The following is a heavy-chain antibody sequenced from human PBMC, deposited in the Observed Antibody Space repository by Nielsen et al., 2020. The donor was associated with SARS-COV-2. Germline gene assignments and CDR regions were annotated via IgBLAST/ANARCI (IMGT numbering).Heavy chain of an antibody. J-gene: IGHJ4*02. Sequence: GGSLRLSCAASGFTFSSYSMNWVRQAPGKGLEWVSSISSSSYIYYADSVKGRFTISRDNAKNSLYLQMNSLRAEDTAVYYCARDCSSTSCYTGAAVDYWGQGTLVTVSS. CDR1: GFTFSSYS. D-gene: IGHD2-2*02. CDR3: ARDCSSTSCYTGAAVDY. CDR2: ISSSSYI. V-gene: IGHV3-21*04.